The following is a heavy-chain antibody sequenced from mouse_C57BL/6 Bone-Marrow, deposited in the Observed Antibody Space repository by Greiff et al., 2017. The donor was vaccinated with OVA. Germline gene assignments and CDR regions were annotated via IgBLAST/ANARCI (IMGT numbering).Heavy chain of an antibody. CDR3: ARDGNWYVDV. CDR1: GFTFSSYA. V-gene: IGHV5-4*01. Sequence: DVKLVESGGGLVKPGGSLKLSCAASGFTFSSYAMSWVRQTPEKRLEWVATISDGGSYTYYPDNVKGRFTISRDNAKNNLYLQMSHLKSEDTAMYYCARDGNWYVDVWGTGTTVTVSS. CDR2: ISDGGSYT. J-gene: IGHJ1*03.